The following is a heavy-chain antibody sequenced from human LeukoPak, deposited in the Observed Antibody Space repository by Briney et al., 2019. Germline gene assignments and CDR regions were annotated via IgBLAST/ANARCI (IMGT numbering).Heavy chain of an antibody. CDR2: IKQDGSEK. D-gene: IGHD2-2*02. Sequence: PGGSLSLSCAASGFTFSIYWMSWVRQAPGKGLEWVANIKQDGSEKYYVDSVKGRFTISRDNAKNSLYLQMNSLRAEDTAVYDCARDAEVVPAAIDYFDYWGQGTLVSVSS. V-gene: IGHV3-7*01. J-gene: IGHJ4*02. CDR1: GFTFSIYW. CDR3: ARDAEVVPAAIDYFDY.